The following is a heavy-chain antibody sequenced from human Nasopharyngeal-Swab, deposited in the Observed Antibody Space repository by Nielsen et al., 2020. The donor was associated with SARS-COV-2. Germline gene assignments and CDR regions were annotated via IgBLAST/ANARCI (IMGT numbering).Heavy chain of an antibody. D-gene: IGHD3-16*02. J-gene: IGHJ4*02. Sequence: ASVKVSCKASGYTFTSYYMHWVRQAPGQGLEWMGIINPSGGSTSYAQKFQGRVTMTRDTSTSTAYMELRSLRSDDTAVYYCARGDYVWGSYHYFDYWGQGTLVTVSS. CDR1: GYTFTSYY. CDR2: INPSGGST. V-gene: IGHV1-46*01. CDR3: ARGDYVWGSYHYFDY.